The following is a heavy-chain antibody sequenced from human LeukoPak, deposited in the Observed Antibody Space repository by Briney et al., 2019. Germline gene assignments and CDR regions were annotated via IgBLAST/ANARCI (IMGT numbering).Heavy chain of an antibody. Sequence: KPSETLSLTCTVSGGSISSNSFYWGWIRQPPGKGLEWIGSIYHSGSTYYNPSLKSRVTISVDTSKNQFSLKLSSVTAADTAVYYCARAVGNDYWGQGTLVTVSS. J-gene: IGHJ4*02. V-gene: IGHV4-39*07. CDR1: GGSISSNSFY. CDR3: ARAVGNDY. CDR2: IYHSGST. D-gene: IGHD4-23*01.